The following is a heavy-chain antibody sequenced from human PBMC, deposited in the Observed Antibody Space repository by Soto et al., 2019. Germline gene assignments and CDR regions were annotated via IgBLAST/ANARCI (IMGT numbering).Heavy chain of an antibody. CDR3: ARQGPYGMDV. J-gene: IGHJ6*02. CDR2: IYYSGST. CDR1: YGSISSYY. Sequence: QVQLQESGPGLVKPSETLSLTCTVSYGSISSYYWSWIRQPPGKGLEWIGDIYYSGSTNYNPSRKSRVTISVDTSKNQFSLKLSSVTAADTAVYYCARQGPYGMDVWGQGTTVTVSS. V-gene: IGHV4-59*08.